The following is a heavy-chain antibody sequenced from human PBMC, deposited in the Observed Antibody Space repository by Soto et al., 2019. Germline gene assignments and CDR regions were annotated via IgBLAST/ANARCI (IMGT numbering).Heavy chain of an antibody. CDR2: VYYSGYT. J-gene: IGHJ4*02. CDR1: GGSMSPYY. D-gene: IGHD5-18*01. CDR3: ARLAQTDTY. V-gene: IGHV4-59*08. Sequence: SETLTLTYTVSGGSMSPYYWSWIRQAPGVGLEWIAYVYYSGYTHYNPSLKCRVTISVDTSKNQFSLKLCSVTATDTAVYYCARLAQTDTYWGQGTLVTVSS.